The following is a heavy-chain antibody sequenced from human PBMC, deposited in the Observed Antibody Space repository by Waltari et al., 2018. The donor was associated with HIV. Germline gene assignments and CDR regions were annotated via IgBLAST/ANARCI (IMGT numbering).Heavy chain of an antibody. J-gene: IGHJ4*02. CDR2: FDPEDGET. CDR1: GYTLTELS. D-gene: IGHD3-10*01. CDR3: ATMGGSGSYSQGLY. Sequence: QVQLVQSGAEVKKPGASVKVSCTVSGYTLTELSMHWVRPAPVKGVEGMGGFDPEDGETIYAQKFQGRSTMTEDTSTDTAYMELSSLRSEDTAVYYCATMGGSGSYSQGLYWGQGTLVTVSS. V-gene: IGHV1-24*01.